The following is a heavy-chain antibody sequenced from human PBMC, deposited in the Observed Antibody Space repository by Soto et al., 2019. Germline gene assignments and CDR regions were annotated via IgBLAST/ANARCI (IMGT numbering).Heavy chain of an antibody. Sequence: GASVKVSCKASGYTFTSYDINWVLQATGQGLEWMGWMNPNSGNTGYAQKFQGRVTMTRNTSISTAYMELSSLRSEDTAVYYCARWTTVTTKAAFDIWGQGTMVTVSS. CDR2: MNPNSGNT. J-gene: IGHJ3*02. V-gene: IGHV1-8*01. CDR1: GYTFTSYD. D-gene: IGHD4-17*01. CDR3: ARWTTVTTKAAFDI.